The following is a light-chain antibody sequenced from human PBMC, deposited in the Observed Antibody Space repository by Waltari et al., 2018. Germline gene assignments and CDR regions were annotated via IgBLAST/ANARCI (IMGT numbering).Light chain of an antibody. CDR2: EVI. J-gene: IGLJ1*01. CDR3: CSYAGSGTYV. Sequence: QSALTQPASVSGTPGQSITISCTGTTSDVGNYNLVSWYQQHPGKAPNLMICEVIKRPSGVSDRLSGSKSGNTASLTISGLQAEDEADYYCCSYAGSGTYVFGTGTKVTVL. CDR1: TSDVGNYNL. V-gene: IGLV2-23*02.